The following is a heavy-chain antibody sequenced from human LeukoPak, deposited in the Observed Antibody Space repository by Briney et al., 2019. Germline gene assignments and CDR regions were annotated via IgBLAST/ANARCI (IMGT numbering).Heavy chain of an antibody. J-gene: IGHJ3*02. V-gene: IGHV3-30*02. CDR3: VKDWGVLPDYTADGFDI. CDR1: GFTFSSYG. CDR2: IRHVGSNE. D-gene: IGHD3-10*01. Sequence: GGSLRLSCAASGFTFSSYGMHWVRQAPGKGLEWVAFIRHVGSNEYYADSVRGRFATSRDNSQNTLHLQMNILRVEDTAVYYCVKDWGVLPDYTADGFDIWGPGTMVTVSS.